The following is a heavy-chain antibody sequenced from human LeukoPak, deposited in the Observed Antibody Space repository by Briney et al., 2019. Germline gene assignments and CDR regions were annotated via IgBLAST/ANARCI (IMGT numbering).Heavy chain of an antibody. J-gene: IGHJ3*02. CDR1: GYTFTSYG. CDR3: ARDGRYCSIPGGCAFDI. D-gene: IGHD2-2*01. V-gene: IGHV1-18*01. Sequence: ASVKVSCKASGYTFTSYGITWVRRAHGQGLEWLGWIRVYNGNTNYAKNFQDRVTMTRDTSISTAYMELSRLRSDDTAVYYCARDGRYCSIPGGCAFDIWGQGTMVTVSS. CDR2: IRVYNGNT.